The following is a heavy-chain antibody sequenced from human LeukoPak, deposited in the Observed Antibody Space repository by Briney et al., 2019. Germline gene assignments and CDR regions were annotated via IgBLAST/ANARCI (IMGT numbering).Heavy chain of an antibody. V-gene: IGHV3-23*01. J-gene: IGHJ4*02. CDR2: ISGSGGST. CDR3: AKVFGLRWFGESFDY. D-gene: IGHD3-10*01. CDR1: GFTFSSYG. Sequence: PGGSLRLSCAASGFTFSSYGMSWVRQAPGKGLEWVSAISGSGGSTYYADSVKGRFTISRDNSKNTLYLQMNSLRAEDTAVYYCAKVFGLRWFGESFDYWGQGTLVTVSS.